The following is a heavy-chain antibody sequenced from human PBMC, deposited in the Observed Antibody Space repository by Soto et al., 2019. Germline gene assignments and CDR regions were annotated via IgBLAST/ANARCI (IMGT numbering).Heavy chain of an antibody. CDR2: IYPTGST. CDR1: GAAIISYD. D-gene: IGHD3-22*01. Sequence: PSETLSLTFTFSGAAIISYDWIGIRQPAGKGLEWRGRIYPTGSTHYSPSLKSRVTMSVDSSMNQFSLKLSSVTAADTAVYYCARDFGYYYDGWGLDPWGQGTLVTVSS. J-gene: IGHJ5*02. CDR3: ARDFGYYYDGWGLDP. V-gene: IGHV4-4*07.